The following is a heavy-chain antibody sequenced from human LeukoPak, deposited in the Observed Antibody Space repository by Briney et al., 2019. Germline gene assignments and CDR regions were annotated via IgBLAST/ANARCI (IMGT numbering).Heavy chain of an antibody. CDR1: GYSISSGYY. D-gene: IGHD3-22*01. Sequence: SETLSLTCTVSGYSISSGYYWGWIRQPPGKGLEWIGSIYHSGSTYYNPSLKSRVTISVDTSKNQFSLKLSSVTAADTAVYYCARIYDSSGYPYYFDYWGQGTLVTVSS. V-gene: IGHV4-38-2*02. CDR2: IYHSGST. J-gene: IGHJ4*02. CDR3: ARIYDSSGYPYYFDY.